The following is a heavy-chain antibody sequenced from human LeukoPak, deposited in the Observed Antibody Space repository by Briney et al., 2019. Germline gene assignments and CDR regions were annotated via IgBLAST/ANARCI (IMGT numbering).Heavy chain of an antibody. CDR1: GFTFSTYP. Sequence: PGRSLRLSCAASGFTFSTYPMHWVRQAPGKGLEWISYIGSSGSPTHYADSVGGRFTISRDNAKNSLYLQMNSLRDEDTAVYFCARRPYSDTSGRLSDVWGQGTTVTVSS. V-gene: IGHV3-48*02. CDR2: IGSSGSPT. J-gene: IGHJ6*02. CDR3: ARRPYSDTSGRLSDV. D-gene: IGHD3-22*01.